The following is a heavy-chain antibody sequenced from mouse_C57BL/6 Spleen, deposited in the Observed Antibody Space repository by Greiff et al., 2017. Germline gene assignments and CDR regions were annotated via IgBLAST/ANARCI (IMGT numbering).Heavy chain of an antibody. J-gene: IGHJ2*01. CDR1: GFTFSDYY. CDR2: ISNGGGST. D-gene: IGHD2-5*01. V-gene: IGHV5-12*01. Sequence: EVKLVESGGGLVQPGGSLKLSCAASGFTFSDYYMYWVRQTPEKRLEWVAYISNGGGSTYYPDTVKGRFTISRDNAKNTLYLQMSRLKSEDTAMYYCARAYYSNYGNYFDYWGQGTTLTVSS. CDR3: ARAYYSNYGNYFDY.